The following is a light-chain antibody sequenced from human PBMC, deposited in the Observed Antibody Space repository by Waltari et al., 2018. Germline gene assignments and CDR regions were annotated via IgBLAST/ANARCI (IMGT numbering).Light chain of an antibody. Sequence: EIVMTQSPGTLSVSPGERVTPPCRASQSVDSRVAWYQQRPGHAPRLLIYGASTRATGVPARFSGSGSGTEFTLTISGLRPEDVAIYYCQQYNDWPPLTFGGGSKVEIK. J-gene: IGKJ4*01. CDR2: GAS. CDR1: QSVDSR. CDR3: QQYNDWPPLT. V-gene: IGKV3-15*01.